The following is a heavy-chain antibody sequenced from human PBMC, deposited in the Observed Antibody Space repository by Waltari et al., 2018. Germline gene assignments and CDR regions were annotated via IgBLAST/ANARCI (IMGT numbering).Heavy chain of an antibody. J-gene: IGHJ3*02. Sequence: QVTLKESGPVLVKPIETLTLTCTVSGFSLSNARLGVSWIRQPPAKALEWLAHIFSNDEKSYSTSLKSRLTISKDTSKSQVVLTMTNMDPVDTATYYCARSLQGGSYHDAFDIWGQGTMVTVSS. CDR2: IFSNDEK. CDR1: GFSLSNARLG. D-gene: IGHD1-26*01. V-gene: IGHV2-26*01. CDR3: ARSLQGGSYHDAFDI.